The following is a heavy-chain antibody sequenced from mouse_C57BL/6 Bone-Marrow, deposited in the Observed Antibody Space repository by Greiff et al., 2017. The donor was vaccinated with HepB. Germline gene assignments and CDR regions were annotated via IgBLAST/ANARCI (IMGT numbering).Heavy chain of an antibody. D-gene: IGHD1-1*01. CDR2: IYPGSGST. CDR3: ASHYYGSSDCWYFDV. J-gene: IGHJ1*03. CDR1: GYTFTSYW. Sequence: QVHVKQPGAELVKPGASVKMSCKASGYTFTSYWITWVKQRPGQGLEWIGDIYPGSGSTNYNEKFKSKATLTVDPSSSTAYMQLSSLTSEDSAVYYCASHYYGSSDCWYFDVWGRGTTVTVSS. V-gene: IGHV1-55*01.